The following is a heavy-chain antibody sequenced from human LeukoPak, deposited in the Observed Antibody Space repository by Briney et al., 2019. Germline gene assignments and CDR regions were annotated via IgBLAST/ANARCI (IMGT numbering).Heavy chain of an antibody. J-gene: IGHJ4*02. V-gene: IGHV3-23*01. CDR1: GFTFSSYA. CDR2: ISGSGGST. CDR3: AEGHGIWWFFFDY. Sequence: GGSLRLSCAASGFTFSSYAMSWVRQAPGKGLEWVSAISGSGGSTYYADSVKGRFTISRDNSKNTLYLQMNSLRAEDTAVYYCAEGHGIWWFFFDYWGQGTLVTVSS. D-gene: IGHD2-15*01.